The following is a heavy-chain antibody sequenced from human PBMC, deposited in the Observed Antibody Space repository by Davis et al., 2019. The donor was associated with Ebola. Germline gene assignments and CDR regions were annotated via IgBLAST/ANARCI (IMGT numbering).Heavy chain of an antibody. Sequence: ASVKVSCKASGYTFTSYDINWVRQAPGQGLEWMGWISAYNGNTNYAQKLQGRVTMTTDTSTSTAYMELRSLRSDDTAVYYCAREGRYFDWLSPGYYYGMDVWGQGTTVTVSS. V-gene: IGHV1-18*01. D-gene: IGHD3-9*01. CDR3: AREGRYFDWLSPGYYYGMDV. CDR2: ISAYNGNT. J-gene: IGHJ6*02. CDR1: GYTFTSYD.